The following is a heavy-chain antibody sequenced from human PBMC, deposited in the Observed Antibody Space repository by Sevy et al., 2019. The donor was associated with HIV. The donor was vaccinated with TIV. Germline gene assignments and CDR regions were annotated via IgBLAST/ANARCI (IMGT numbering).Heavy chain of an antibody. J-gene: IGHJ6*03. D-gene: IGHD5-12*01. Sequence: GGSLRLSCAVSGFTVSNNFLNWVRQSPGKGLEWVSTVYSDLRTFYADSVKGRFTVSRDDPKNALYLQMNSLRAEDTAVYYCARVIYGYHREFNYFYDYMDVWGKGTTVTVSS. CDR1: GFTVSNNF. CDR2: VYSDLRT. CDR3: ARVIYGYHREFNYFYDYMDV. V-gene: IGHV3-53*01.